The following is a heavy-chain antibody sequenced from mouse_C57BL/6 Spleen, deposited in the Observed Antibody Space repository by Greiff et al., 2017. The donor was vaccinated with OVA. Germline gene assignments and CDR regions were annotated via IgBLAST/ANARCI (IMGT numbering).Heavy chain of an antibody. CDR1: GFTFSSYT. V-gene: IGHV5-9*01. CDR2: ISGGGGNT. D-gene: IGHD2-4*01. CDR3: ARHDDYDSWFAY. J-gene: IGHJ3*01. Sequence: EVQLQESGGGLVKPGGSLKLSCAASGFTFSSYTMSWVRQTPEKRLEWVATISGGGGNTYYPDSVKGRFTISRDNAKNTLYLQMSSLRSEDTALYYCARHDDYDSWFAYWGQGTLVTVSA.